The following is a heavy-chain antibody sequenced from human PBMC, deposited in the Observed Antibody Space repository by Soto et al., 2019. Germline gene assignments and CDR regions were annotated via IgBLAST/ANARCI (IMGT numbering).Heavy chain of an antibody. D-gene: IGHD3-22*01. V-gene: IGHV4-59*01. J-gene: IGHJ5*02. CDR2: IYYSGST. CDR1: GGSISSYY. Sequence: SETLSLTCTVSGGSISSYYWSWIRQPPGKGLEWIGYIYYSGSTNYNPSLKSRVTISVDTSKSQFSLKLSSVTAADTAVYYCAREVDYYDSSGYYTDNWFDPWGQGTLVTVSS. CDR3: AREVDYYDSSGYYTDNWFDP.